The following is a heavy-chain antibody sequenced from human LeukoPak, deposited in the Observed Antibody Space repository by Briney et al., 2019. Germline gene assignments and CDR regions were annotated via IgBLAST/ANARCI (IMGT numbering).Heavy chain of an antibody. CDR2: IRYDGSNK. CDR3: AKDWRAYCGDDCYSYFDY. D-gene: IGHD2-21*02. Sequence: SGGSLRLSCAASGFTFSSYGMHWVRQAPGKGLEWVAFIRYDGSNKYYADSVKGRFTISRDNSRNTLYLQMNSLRAEDTAVYCCAKDWRAYCGDDCYSYFDYWGQGTLVIVSS. V-gene: IGHV3-30*02. J-gene: IGHJ4*02. CDR1: GFTFSSYG.